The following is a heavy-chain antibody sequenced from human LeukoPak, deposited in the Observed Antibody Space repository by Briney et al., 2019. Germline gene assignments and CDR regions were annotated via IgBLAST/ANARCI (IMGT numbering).Heavy chain of an antibody. J-gene: IGHJ4*02. CDR2: ISSSGSTI. CDR3: VRWGDYYQSLFDS. Sequence: PGGSLRLSCAASGFTFSSYEMHWVRQAPGRGLEWVSYISSSGSTIYYADSVKGRFTISRDNAKYSLYLQMNSLRAEDTAVYYCVRWGDYYQSLFDSWGQGTLVTVSS. V-gene: IGHV3-48*03. D-gene: IGHD3-3*01. CDR1: GFTFSSYE.